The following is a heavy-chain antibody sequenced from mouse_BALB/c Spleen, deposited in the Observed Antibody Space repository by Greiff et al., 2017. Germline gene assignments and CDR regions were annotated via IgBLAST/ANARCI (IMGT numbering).Heavy chain of an antibody. Sequence: EVKLQESGGGLVQPGGSLKLSCAASGFDFSRYWMSWVRQAPGKGLEWIGEINPDSSTINYTPSLKDKFIISRDNAKNTLYLQMSKVRSEDTALYYCARHGYDYFDYWGQGTTLTVSS. J-gene: IGHJ2*01. CDR3: ARHGYDYFDY. D-gene: IGHD2-2*01. V-gene: IGHV4-1*02. CDR1: GFDFSRYW. CDR2: INPDSSTI.